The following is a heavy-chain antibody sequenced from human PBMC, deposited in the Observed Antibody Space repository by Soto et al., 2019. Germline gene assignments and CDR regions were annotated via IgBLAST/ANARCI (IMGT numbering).Heavy chain of an antibody. CDR3: VKNSGWFNT. J-gene: IGHJ5*02. Sequence: GGSLRLSCAASGFTFSSYYMSWVRQAPGKGLEWVSTILDTGTTVFYADSVKGRFTVSRDNSNNTLYVQMNNLRADDTAVYYCVKNSGWFNTWGQGALVTVSS. CDR2: ILDTGTTV. D-gene: IGHD3-10*01. V-gene: IGHV3-23*01. CDR1: GFTFSSYY.